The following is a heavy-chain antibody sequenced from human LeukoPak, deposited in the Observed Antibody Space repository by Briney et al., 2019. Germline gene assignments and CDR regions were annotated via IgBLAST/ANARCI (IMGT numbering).Heavy chain of an antibody. D-gene: IGHD3-22*01. CDR2: IYSGGST. Sequence: PGGSLRLSCAASGFTVSSNYMSWVRQAPGKGLEWVSVIYSGGSTYYADSVKGRFTISRDNSKNTLYLQMNSLRAEDTAVYYCARDAGSLYDSSGVQQNWGQGTLVTVSS. CDR1: GFTVSSNY. CDR3: ARDAGSLYDSSGVQQN. V-gene: IGHV3-66*01. J-gene: IGHJ4*02.